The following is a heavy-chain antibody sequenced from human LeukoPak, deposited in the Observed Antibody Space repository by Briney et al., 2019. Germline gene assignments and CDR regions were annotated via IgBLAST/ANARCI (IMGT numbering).Heavy chain of an antibody. CDR2: ISAYNGNT. CDR3: ARDRADYYGSGSYYNGYNGFDP. D-gene: IGHD3-10*01. J-gene: IGHJ5*02. Sequence: ASVKVSCKASGYTFTSYGISWVRQAPGQGLEWMGWISAYNGNTNYAQKLQGRVTMTTDTSTSTAYMELRSLRFDDTAVYYCARDRADYYGSGSYYNGYNGFDPWGQGTLVTVSS. V-gene: IGHV1-18*01. CDR1: GYTFTSYG.